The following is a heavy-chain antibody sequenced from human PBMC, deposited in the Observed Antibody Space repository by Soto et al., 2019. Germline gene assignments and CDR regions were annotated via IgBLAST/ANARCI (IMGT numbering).Heavy chain of an antibody. D-gene: IGHD3-22*01. CDR2: INSDATHT. J-gene: IGHJ4*02. CDR1: GFTFSTYW. Sequence: PGGSLRLSCAASGFTFSTYWMHWIRQVPGKGLEWVSRINSDATHTYYADSVKGRFTISRDNSKNTLYLQMNSLRAEDTAVYYCAGGRGSGYYLDKRPYYFDYWGQGTLVTVSS. V-gene: IGHV3-74*01. CDR3: AGGRGSGYYLDKRPYYFDY.